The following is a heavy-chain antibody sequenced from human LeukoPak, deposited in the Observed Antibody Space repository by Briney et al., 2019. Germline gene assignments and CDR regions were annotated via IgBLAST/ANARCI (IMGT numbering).Heavy chain of an antibody. V-gene: IGHV3-11*01. Sequence: AGGSLRLPCAASGFTFSDYYMSWIRQAPGKGLEWVSYISSSGSTIYYADSVKGRFTISRDNARNSLYLQMNSLRAEDTAVYYCAKGEMATIIFDYWGQGTLVTVSS. D-gene: IGHD5-24*01. CDR1: GFTFSDYY. CDR3: AKGEMATIIFDY. CDR2: ISSSGSTI. J-gene: IGHJ4*02.